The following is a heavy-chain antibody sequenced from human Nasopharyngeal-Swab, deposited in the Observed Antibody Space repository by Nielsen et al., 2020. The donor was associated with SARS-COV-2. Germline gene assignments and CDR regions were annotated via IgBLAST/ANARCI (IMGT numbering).Heavy chain of an antibody. V-gene: IGHV6-1*01. CDR2: TYYRSKWYN. CDR3: ARGRIAVAGFNWFDP. Sequence: WIRQSPSRGLEWLGRTYYRSKWYNDYAVSVKSRITINPDTSKNQFSLQLNSVTPEDTAVYYCARGRIAVAGFNWFDPWGQGTLVTVS. J-gene: IGHJ5*02. D-gene: IGHD6-19*01.